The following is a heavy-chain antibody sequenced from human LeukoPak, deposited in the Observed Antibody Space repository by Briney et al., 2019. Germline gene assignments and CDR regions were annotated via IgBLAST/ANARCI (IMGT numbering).Heavy chain of an antibody. D-gene: IGHD6-13*01. CDR2: IYSGGSA. CDR1: GFTVSNNY. J-gene: IGHJ4*02. Sequence: GGSLRLSCAASGFTVSNNYMSWVRQAPGKGLEWVSVIYSGGSAYYADSVKGRFTISRDNSKNTLYLQMNSLRAEDTAVYYCARGLYSSSGFDYWGQGTLVTVSS. V-gene: IGHV3-66*01. CDR3: ARGLYSSSGFDY.